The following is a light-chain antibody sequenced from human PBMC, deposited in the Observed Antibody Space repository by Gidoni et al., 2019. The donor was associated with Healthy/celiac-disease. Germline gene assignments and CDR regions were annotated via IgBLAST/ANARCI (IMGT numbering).Light chain of an antibody. CDR1: QGISRY. CDR2: AAS. V-gene: IGKV1-8*01. J-gene: IGKJ2*01. CDR3: QQYYSYPLYT. Sequence: AIRITQPPSSLSASTGDRVTITCRASQGISRYLAWYQQKPGKAPKLLIYAASTLQSGVPSRFRGSGSGTDFTLTISCLQSEDFATYYCQQYYSYPLYTFGQGTKLEIK.